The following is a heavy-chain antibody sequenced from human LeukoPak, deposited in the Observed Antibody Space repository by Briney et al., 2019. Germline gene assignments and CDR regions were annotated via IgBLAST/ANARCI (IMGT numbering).Heavy chain of an antibody. CDR3: ARASQDYYGSGSYYRGGDAFDI. Sequence: ASVKVSCKASGYTFTGSYLHWVRQAPGQGLEWLGRINPDSGGTNYARKFQGRVTMTRDTSISTAYMELTSLTSDDTAVYYCARASQDYYGSGSYYRGGDAFDIWGQGTMVTVSS. CDR2: INPDSGGT. D-gene: IGHD3-10*01. CDR1: GYTFTGSY. V-gene: IGHV1-2*02. J-gene: IGHJ3*02.